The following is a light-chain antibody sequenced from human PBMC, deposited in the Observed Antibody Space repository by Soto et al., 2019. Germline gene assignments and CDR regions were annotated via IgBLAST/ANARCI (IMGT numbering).Light chain of an antibody. CDR2: KVS. CDR3: MPGTHWPWT. CDR1: QSLIHSDGDTY. V-gene: IGKV2-30*02. J-gene: IGKJ1*01. Sequence: DVVMTQSPLSLPVTLGQPASISCRSSQSLIHSDGDTYLNWFQQRPGQSPRRLIYKVSDRDSGVPDRFTVSGSGTDFTLTISRVEAEDVGVYYRMPGTHWPWTFGHGTEVEIK.